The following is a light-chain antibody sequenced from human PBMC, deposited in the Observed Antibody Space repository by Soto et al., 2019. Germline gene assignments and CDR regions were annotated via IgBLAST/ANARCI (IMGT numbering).Light chain of an antibody. J-gene: IGKJ1*01. CDR2: GAS. CDR1: QSVSSN. Sequence: EIVITQSPATLYVSPGERATLSCRASQSVSSNLAWYRQKPGQAPRILIYGASTRATGIPARFSGGGSGTEFTLTITSLQSEDFAVYYCQQYDIWTRTFGQGTKLDIK. V-gene: IGKV3-15*01. CDR3: QQYDIWTRT.